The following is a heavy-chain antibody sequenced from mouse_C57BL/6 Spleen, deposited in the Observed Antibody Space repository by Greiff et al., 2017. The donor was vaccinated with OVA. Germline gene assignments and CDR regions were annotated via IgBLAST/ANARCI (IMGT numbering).Heavy chain of an antibody. V-gene: IGHV3-6*01. D-gene: IGHD2-4*01. CDR3: ARGGRLRRYDMDY. J-gene: IGHJ4*01. CDR2: ICYDGSN. CDR1: GFSITSGYF. Sequence: EVQLHQSGPGLVKPSQSLSLTCSVTGFSITSGYFWYWIRQLPGNQLEWLGYICYDGSNYYHQSLKNRITITRDTSKNQFFLKLKSATTEDTATYCCARGGRLRRYDMDYWGKGTSVTVSS.